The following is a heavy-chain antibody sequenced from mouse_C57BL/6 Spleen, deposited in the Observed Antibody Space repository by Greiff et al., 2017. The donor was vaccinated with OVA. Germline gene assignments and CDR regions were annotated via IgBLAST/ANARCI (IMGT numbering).Heavy chain of an antibody. V-gene: IGHV1-52*01. CDR2: IDPSDSET. Sequence: QVQLQQSGAELVRPGSSVKLSCKASGYTFTSYWMHWVKQRPIQGLEWIGNIDPSDSETHYNQKFKDKATLTVDKSSSTAYMQLSSLTSEDSAVYYCARFSYRSWFAYWGQGTLVTVSA. D-gene: IGHD6-2*01. CDR1: GYTFTSYW. CDR3: ARFSYRSWFAY. J-gene: IGHJ3*01.